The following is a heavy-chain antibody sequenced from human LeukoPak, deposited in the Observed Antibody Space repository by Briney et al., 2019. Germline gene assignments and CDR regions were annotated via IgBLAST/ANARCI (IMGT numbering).Heavy chain of an antibody. CDR2: IYTSGST. J-gene: IGHJ3*02. CDR3: ARRGSVPGNQMEAFDI. V-gene: IGHV4-4*09. D-gene: IGHD1-14*01. Sequence: SETLSLTCTVSGGSISSYYWSWIRQPPGKGLEWIGYIYTSGSTNYNPSLESRVTISVDTSKNQFSLKLSSVTAADTAVYYCARRGSVPGNQMEAFDIWGQGTMVTVSS. CDR1: GGSISSYY.